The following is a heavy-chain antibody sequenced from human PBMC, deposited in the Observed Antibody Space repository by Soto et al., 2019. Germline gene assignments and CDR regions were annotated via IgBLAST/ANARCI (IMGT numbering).Heavy chain of an antibody. CDR3: ARTAPMDAGDKYYYDF. CDR1: GGTFSTFG. J-gene: IGHJ4*02. CDR2: IIPFFGTA. Sequence: SVKVSCKTSGGTFSTFGISWVRQAPGQGLEWMGGIIPFFGTAGYSQKFEDRITITADESTNTVYMDLRSLTSEDTAIYYCARTAPMDAGDKYYYDFWGQGALVTVSS. D-gene: IGHD3-16*01. V-gene: IGHV1-69*13.